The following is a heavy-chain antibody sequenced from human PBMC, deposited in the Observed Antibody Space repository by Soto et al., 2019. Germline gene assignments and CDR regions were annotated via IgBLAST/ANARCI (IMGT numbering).Heavy chain of an antibody. CDR3: ARTAPMDAGDKYYYDF. CDR1: GGTFSTFG. J-gene: IGHJ4*02. CDR2: IIPFFGTA. Sequence: SVKVSCKTSGGTFSTFGISWVRQAPGQGLEWMGGIIPFFGTAGYSQKFEDRITITADESTNTVYMDLRSLTSEDTAIYYCARTAPMDAGDKYYYDFWGQGALVTVSS. D-gene: IGHD3-16*01. V-gene: IGHV1-69*13.